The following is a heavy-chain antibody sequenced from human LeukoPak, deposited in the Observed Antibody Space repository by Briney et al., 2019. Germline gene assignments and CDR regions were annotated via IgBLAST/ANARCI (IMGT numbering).Heavy chain of an antibody. J-gene: IGHJ4*02. CDR3: ASVRTGWYFDY. CDR1: GFTFSAYS. Sequence: GGSRRLSCAVSGFTFSAYSMSWVRQAPGKGLEWVSFISPSSNTIYYADSVKGRFTISRDNHKNSLFLQMNSLRDDDTAVYYCASVRTGWYFDYWGQGTLVTVSS. V-gene: IGHV3-48*02. CDR2: ISPSSNTI. D-gene: IGHD6-19*01.